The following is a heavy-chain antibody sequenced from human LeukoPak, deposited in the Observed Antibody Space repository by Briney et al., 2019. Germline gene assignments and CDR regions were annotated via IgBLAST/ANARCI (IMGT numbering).Heavy chain of an antibody. V-gene: IGHV4-59*01. CDR2: MYYSGSP. Sequence: PSETLSLTCTVSGASISSYYWSWIRQPPGKGLEWIGNMYYSGSPDYNPSLKSRVTISIDTSKNQFSLRLTSVTAADTAVYYCARWRPYFYDSSGYVDYWGQGTPVTVSS. J-gene: IGHJ4*02. CDR3: ARWRPYFYDSSGYVDY. CDR1: GASISSYY. D-gene: IGHD3-22*01.